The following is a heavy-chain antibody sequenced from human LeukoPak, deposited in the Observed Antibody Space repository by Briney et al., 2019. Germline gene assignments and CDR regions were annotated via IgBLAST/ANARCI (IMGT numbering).Heavy chain of an antibody. V-gene: IGHV3-23*01. CDR1: GFTFSSYA. Sequence: PGGSLRLSCAASGFTFSSYAMSWVRQAPGKGLDWVSSINGGGGSTYYADSVKGRFTISRDNSKNTLYLQMNSPRAEDTAVYYCAKIGANVGFWGQGTLVTVSS. J-gene: IGHJ4*02. CDR3: AKIGANVGF. CDR2: INGGGGST. D-gene: IGHD4/OR15-4a*01.